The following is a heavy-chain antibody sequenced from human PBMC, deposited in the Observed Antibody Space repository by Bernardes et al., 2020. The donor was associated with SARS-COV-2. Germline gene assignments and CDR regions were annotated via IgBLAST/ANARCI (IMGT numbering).Heavy chain of an antibody. CDR1: GYIFTGYY. D-gene: IGHD3-10*01. V-gene: IGHV1-2*04. J-gene: IGHJ4*02. CDR3: ARGRTAASYGSGSYFDY. CDR2: INPKSGGT. Sequence: ASVKVSCKTSGYIFTGYYVHWVRQAPGQGLEWMGWINPKSGGTKYAQNFQGWVTMTRDTSSSTVYMEMSRLKSVDTAVYYCARGRTAASYGSGSYFDYWGPGSLVTVSS.